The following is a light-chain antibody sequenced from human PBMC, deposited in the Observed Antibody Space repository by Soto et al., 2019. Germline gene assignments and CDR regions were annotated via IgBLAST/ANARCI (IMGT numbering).Light chain of an antibody. CDR3: SSSTGSDTRV. J-gene: IGLJ2*01. Sequence: QSALTQPASVSGSPGQSITISCTGTSSDVGGYNYVSWYQQHPGKAPKLMIYDVNTRPSGVSNRFSGSKSGNTAYLTISGLQAEDEADYYCSSSTGSDTRVFGGGTKLTVL. V-gene: IGLV2-14*03. CDR1: SSDVGGYNY. CDR2: DVN.